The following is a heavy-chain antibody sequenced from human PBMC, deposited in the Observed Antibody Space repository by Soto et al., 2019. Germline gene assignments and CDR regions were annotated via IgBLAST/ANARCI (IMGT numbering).Heavy chain of an antibody. Sequence: PRGCLKDFCKGSWYSLTNFWIGWVGPMPGKGLEWMGIIYPGDSDTRYSPSFQGQVTISADKSISTAYLQWSSLKASDTAMYYCARSGVGAKFYNWFDPWGQGTLVTVSS. J-gene: IGHJ5*02. D-gene: IGHD1-26*01. CDR3: ARSGVGAKFYNWFDP. CDR1: WYSLTNFW. V-gene: IGHV5-51*01. CDR2: IYPGDSDT.